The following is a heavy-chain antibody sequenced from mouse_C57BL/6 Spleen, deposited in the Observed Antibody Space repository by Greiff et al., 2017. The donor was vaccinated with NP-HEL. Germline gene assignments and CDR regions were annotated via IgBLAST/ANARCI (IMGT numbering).Heavy chain of an antibody. CDR2: INPNYGTT. CDR1: GYSFTDYN. Sequence: EVQLQESGPELVKPGASVKISCKASGYSFTDYNMNWVKQSNGKSLEWIGVINPNYGTTSYNQKFKGKATLTVDQSSSTAYMQLNSLTSEDSAVYYCARGIYYDYEEGAMDYWGQGTSVTVSS. D-gene: IGHD2-4*01. V-gene: IGHV1-39*01. CDR3: ARGIYYDYEEGAMDY. J-gene: IGHJ4*01.